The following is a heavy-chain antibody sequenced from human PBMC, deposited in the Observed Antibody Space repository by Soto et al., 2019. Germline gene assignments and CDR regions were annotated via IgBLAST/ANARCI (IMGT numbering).Heavy chain of an antibody. Sequence: PGGSLRLSCAASGFTFSAYAMTWVRQAPGKGLEWVSGVSDSGGTTYYADSVKGRFTISRDNSRNTLFLQMNSLGGEDTAVYYCVQRGGSGYYGAFDYWGEGTLVTVSS. CDR1: GFTFSAYA. CDR2: VSDSGGTT. V-gene: IGHV3-23*01. J-gene: IGHJ4*02. D-gene: IGHD3-22*01. CDR3: VQRGGSGYYGAFDY.